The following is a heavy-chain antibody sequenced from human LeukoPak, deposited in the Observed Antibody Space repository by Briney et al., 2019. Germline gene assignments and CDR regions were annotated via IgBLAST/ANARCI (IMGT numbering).Heavy chain of an antibody. D-gene: IGHD2-15*01. Sequence: PSGTLSLTCAVSGGSITNTNWWSWVRQAPGKGLVWIAQIYHSGTTNYNPSLKSRVTISVDKSKNQFSLKVTSVTAADTAIYYCARARSQVVAATNWGQGTLVTVSS. CDR2: IYHSGTT. V-gene: IGHV4-4*02. CDR1: GGSITNTNW. CDR3: ARARSQVVAATN. J-gene: IGHJ4*02.